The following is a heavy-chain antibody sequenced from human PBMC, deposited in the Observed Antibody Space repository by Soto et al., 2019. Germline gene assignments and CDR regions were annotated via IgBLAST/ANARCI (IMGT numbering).Heavy chain of an antibody. J-gene: IGHJ6*02. D-gene: IGHD6-6*01. V-gene: IGHV4-31*03. Sequence: LSLTFTVSGGSISSGGYYWSWIRQHPGKGLESIGYIYYSGSTYYNPSLKSRVTISVDTSKNQFSLKLSSVTAADTAVYYCARDMGIAARLGDYYYGMDVWGQGTTVTVSS. CDR1: GGSISSGGYY. CDR2: IYYSGST. CDR3: ARDMGIAARLGDYYYGMDV.